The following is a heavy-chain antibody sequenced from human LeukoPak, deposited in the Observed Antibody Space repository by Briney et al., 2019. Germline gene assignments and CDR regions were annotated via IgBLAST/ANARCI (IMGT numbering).Heavy chain of an antibody. CDR1: GGSISSGDYY. J-gene: IGHJ6*02. V-gene: IGHV4-30-4*01. D-gene: IGHD3-22*01. CDR2: IYHTGST. CDR3: ARKTTYYDSSGYPEDPYGMDV. Sequence: SETLSLTCTVSGGSISSGDYYWSWIRQPPGKGLEWIGYIYHTGSTYYNPSLKSRVAISIDTSKNQFSLKLSSVTAADTAVYYCARKTTYYDSSGYPEDPYGMDVWGQGTTVTVSS.